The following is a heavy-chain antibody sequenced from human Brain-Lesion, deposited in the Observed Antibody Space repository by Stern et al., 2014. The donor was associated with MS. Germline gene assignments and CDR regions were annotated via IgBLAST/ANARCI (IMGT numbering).Heavy chain of an antibody. CDR3: AKLWLGELPESPFDY. J-gene: IGHJ4*02. D-gene: IGHD3-10*01. CDR2: IYYRGST. V-gene: IGHV4-39*01. CDR1: GGSISSRSYY. Sequence: QVQLVQSGPGLVKPSETLSLTCTVSGGSISSRSYYWGWIRQPPGKGLEWIGSIYYRGSTYYNPSLKSRVTISLDTSKKQVSLSLSSVTAADTAVYFCAKLWLGELPESPFDYWGQGTLVTVSS.